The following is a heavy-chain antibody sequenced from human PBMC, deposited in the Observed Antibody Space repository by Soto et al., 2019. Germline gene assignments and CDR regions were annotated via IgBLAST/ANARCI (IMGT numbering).Heavy chain of an antibody. CDR3: ATVFEP. D-gene: IGHD3-9*01. J-gene: IGHJ5*02. Sequence: EVQLVESGGGSVQPGGSLRLSCVASGITFSGYWMHWVRQVPGKGLVWVARVDSDGSGTSYADSVEGRFTISRDNAKNTLYLQMHSLRVEDTAVYYCATVFEPWGKGIPVTVSS. CDR1: GITFSGYW. V-gene: IGHV3-74*01. CDR2: VDSDGSGT.